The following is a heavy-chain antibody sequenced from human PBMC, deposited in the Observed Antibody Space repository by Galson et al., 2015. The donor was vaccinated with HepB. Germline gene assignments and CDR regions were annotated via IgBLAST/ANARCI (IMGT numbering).Heavy chain of an antibody. CDR2: INSDGSST. CDR3: VRDLVWFGDEYDY. J-gene: IGHJ4*02. CDR1: GFTFSSYW. V-gene: IGHV3-74*01. D-gene: IGHD3-10*01. Sequence: SLRLSCAASGFTFSSYWMHWVRHAPGKGLVWVSRINSDGSSTSYADSVKGRFTISRDNAKNTLYLQMNSLRAEDTAVYYCVRDLVWFGDEYDYWGQGTLVTVSS.